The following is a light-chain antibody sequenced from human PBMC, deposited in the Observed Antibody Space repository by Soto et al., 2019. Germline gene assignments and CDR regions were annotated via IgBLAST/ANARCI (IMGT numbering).Light chain of an antibody. CDR1: QSISNW. Sequence: DIQMTQSPSTLSASVGDRVTITCRASQSISNWLAWYQQKPGKAPKLLIYKASSLDSGVPSRFSGSGSGTEFTLTISSLQPDDFATYYCQHYNIYPWTFGQGTKVEIK. J-gene: IGKJ1*01. V-gene: IGKV1-5*03. CDR2: KAS. CDR3: QHYNIYPWT.